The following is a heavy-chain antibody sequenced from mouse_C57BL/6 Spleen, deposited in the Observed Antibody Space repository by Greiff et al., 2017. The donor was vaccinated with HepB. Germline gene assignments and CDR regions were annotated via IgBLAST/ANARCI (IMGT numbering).Heavy chain of an antibody. V-gene: IGHV1-22*01. CDR1: GYTFTDYN. Sequence: EVQLQQSGPELVKPGASVKMSCKASGYTFTDYNMPWVKQSHGKSLEWIGYINPNNGGTSYNQKFKGKATLTVNKSSSTAYMELRSLTSEDSAVYYCAPWAFYAMDYRGQGASVTVSS. CDR3: APWAFYAMDY. CDR2: INPNNGGT. J-gene: IGHJ4*01.